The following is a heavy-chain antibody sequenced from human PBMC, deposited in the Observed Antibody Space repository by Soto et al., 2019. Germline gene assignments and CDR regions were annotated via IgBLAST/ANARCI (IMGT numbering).Heavy chain of an antibody. CDR2: ISYSGST. D-gene: IGHD2-15*01. J-gene: IGHJ4*02. Sequence: QVQLQESGPGLVKPSQTLSLTCTVSGGSISSGNYYWSWIRQPPGKGLEWIGFISYSGSTYYSTSRKSRVPISVDTSKSQFSLNLSFVTAADTAVYYCATMGTPATGLYFFDYWGQGSLVTVSS. V-gene: IGHV4-30-4*01. CDR3: ATMGTPATGLYFFDY. CDR1: GGSISSGNYY.